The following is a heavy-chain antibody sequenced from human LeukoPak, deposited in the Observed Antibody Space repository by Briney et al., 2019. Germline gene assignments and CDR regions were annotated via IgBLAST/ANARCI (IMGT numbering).Heavy chain of an antibody. J-gene: IGHJ4*02. Sequence: SETLSLTCTVSGGSISSYYWSWIRQSAGKGLEYIGRIYSSGSTNYNPSLKSRISMSVDTSKNQFSLKLSSVTAADTAVYYCARNGGSGTCYDGSFDYWGQGTLVTVSS. V-gene: IGHV4-4*07. CDR3: ARNGGSGTCYDGSFDY. CDR2: IYSSGST. CDR1: GGSISSYY. D-gene: IGHD1-26*01.